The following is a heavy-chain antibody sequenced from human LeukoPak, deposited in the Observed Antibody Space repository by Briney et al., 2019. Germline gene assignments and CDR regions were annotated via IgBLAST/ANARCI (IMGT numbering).Heavy chain of an antibody. V-gene: IGHV3-48*04. CDR3: AREHSSSWADY. Sequence: GESLRLSCAASGFAFSSYGMTWVRQAPGKGLEWVSYISSSGSTVYYAGSVKGRFTISRDNAQNSLYLQMNSLRTEDTAVYYCAREHSSSWADYWGPGTLVTVSS. D-gene: IGHD6-13*01. CDR1: GFAFSSYG. CDR2: ISSSGSTV. J-gene: IGHJ4*02.